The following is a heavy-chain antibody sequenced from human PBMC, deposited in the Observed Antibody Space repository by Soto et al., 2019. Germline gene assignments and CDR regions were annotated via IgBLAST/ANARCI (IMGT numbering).Heavy chain of an antibody. V-gene: IGHV4-59*08. CDR3: ARNYGGNVDY. D-gene: IGHD4-17*01. CDR1: GGSISSYY. J-gene: IGHJ4*02. CDR2: IYYTGSA. Sequence: QVQLQESGPGLVRPSETLSLTCTVSGGSISSYYWSWIRQPPGKGLEWIGYIYYTGSANYNPSLKSRVTISVDTSKNQFSLKLSSATAADTAVYYCARNYGGNVDYWGQGTVVTVSS.